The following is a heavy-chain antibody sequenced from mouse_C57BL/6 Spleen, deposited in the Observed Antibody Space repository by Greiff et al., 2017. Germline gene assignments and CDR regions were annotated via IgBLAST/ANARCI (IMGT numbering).Heavy chain of an antibody. CDR1: GFSLTSYG. J-gene: IGHJ1*03. D-gene: IGHD4-1*01. V-gene: IGHV2-2*01. CDR2: IWSGGST. CDR3: ARNGNYGYFDG. Sequence: QVHVKQSGPGLVQPSQSLSITCTVSGFSLTSYGVNWVRQSPGKGLEWLGVIWSGGSTDYNEAFISRLIISKDNSKSQVFCKRNSLQADDTAIYYCARNGNYGYFDGWGTGTTVTVSS.